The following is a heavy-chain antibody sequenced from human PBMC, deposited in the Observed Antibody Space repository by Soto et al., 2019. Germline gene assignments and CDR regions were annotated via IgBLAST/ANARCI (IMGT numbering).Heavy chain of an antibody. J-gene: IGHJ4*02. Sequence: QVQLQESGPGLVKPSETLSLTCTVSGGSISGYYWSWIRQPPGKGLEWIGYISYSGSTNYNPSLKSRLTISRDTSKNQFSLKLSSVTAADTAVYYCARGWGEAFDYWGQGTLVTVSS. D-gene: IGHD3-16*01. CDR1: GGSISGYY. CDR2: ISYSGST. V-gene: IGHV4-59*01. CDR3: ARGWGEAFDY.